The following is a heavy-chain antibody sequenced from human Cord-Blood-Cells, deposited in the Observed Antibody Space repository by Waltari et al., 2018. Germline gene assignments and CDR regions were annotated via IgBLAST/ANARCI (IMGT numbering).Heavy chain of an antibody. CDR3: ARVGAYCSGGSCYSDC. J-gene: IGHJ4*02. D-gene: IGHD2-15*01. CDR1: GYSISSGYY. Sequence: QVQLQESGPGLVKPSETLSLTCAVSGYSISSGYYWGWIRQPPGKGLEWIGRIYHRGGTCYKPSLKGGVTISVDTSKNQFSLKLSSVTAADTAVYYCARVGAYCSGGSCYSDCWGQGTLVTVSS. V-gene: IGHV4-38-2*01. CDR2: IYHRGGT.